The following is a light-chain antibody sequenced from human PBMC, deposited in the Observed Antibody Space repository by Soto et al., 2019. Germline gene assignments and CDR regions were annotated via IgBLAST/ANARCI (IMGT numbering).Light chain of an antibody. J-gene: IGKJ4*01. CDR3: QQRINWPT. Sequence: ELVLTQSPATLSLSPGERATLSCRASQSFSSYLAWYQQKPGQAPRLLIYDASNSATGIPARFSGSGSGTDFPLTIRSREPEDVAVYYCQQRINWPTFGGGTKVESK. CDR2: DAS. CDR1: QSFSSY. V-gene: IGKV3-11*01.